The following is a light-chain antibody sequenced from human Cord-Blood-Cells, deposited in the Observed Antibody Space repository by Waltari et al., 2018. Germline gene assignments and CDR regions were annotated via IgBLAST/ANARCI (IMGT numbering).Light chain of an antibody. CDR3: QQSYSTPYT. V-gene: IGKV1-39*01. J-gene: IGKJ2*01. CDR1: QSISSY. Sequence: DIQMTQSPSSLSASVGDRVTITCRASQSISSYLNWYQQKPGKATKLLIYAASSLQSGVPSRFSGSGSGTDVTLTISSLQPEDFATYYCQQSYSTPYTVGQGTKLEIK. CDR2: AAS.